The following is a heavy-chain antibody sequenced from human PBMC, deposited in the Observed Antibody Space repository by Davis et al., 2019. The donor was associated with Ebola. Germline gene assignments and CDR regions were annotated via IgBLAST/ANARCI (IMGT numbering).Heavy chain of an antibody. V-gene: IGHV4-31*03. CDR3: ARGRYCSSTSCYRGGYMDV. CDR2: IYYSGST. CDR1: GGSISSGGYY. Sequence: PSETLSLTCTVSGGSISSGGYYWSWIRQHPGKGLEWIGYIYYSGSTNYNPSLKSRVTISVDTSKNQFSLKLSSVTAADTAVYYCARGRYCSSTSCYRGGYMDVWGKGTTVTVSS. J-gene: IGHJ6*03. D-gene: IGHD2-2*01.